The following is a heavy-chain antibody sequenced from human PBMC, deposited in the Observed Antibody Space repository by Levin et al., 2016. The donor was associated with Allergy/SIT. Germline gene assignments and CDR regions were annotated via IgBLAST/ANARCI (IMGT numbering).Heavy chain of an antibody. V-gene: IGHV3-64D*06. D-gene: IGHD6-13*01. J-gene: IGHJ6*02. CDR2: ISSNGGST. CDR1: GFTFSSYA. CDR3: VKRRSSWFYYYYYGMDV. Sequence: GESLKISCSASGFTFSSYAMHWVRQAPGKGLEYVSAISSNGGSTYYADSVKGRFTISRDNSKNTLYLQMSSLRAEDTAVYYCVKRRSSWFYYYYYGMDVWGQGTTVTVSS.